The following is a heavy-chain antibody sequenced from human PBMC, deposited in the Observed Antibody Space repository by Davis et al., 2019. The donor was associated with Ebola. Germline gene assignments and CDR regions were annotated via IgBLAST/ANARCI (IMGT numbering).Heavy chain of an antibody. CDR2: INPHNGNT. CDR1: GYTFTNYG. D-gene: IGHD1-1*01. CDR3: ARAQFPTTSDH. Sequence: ASVKISCKASGYTFTNYGLTWVRQAPGQGLEWMDWINPHNGNTNYAQNVQGRVTMTTDTSTTTAYMEVGSLRSDDTAVYYCARAQFPTTSDHWGQGTLVTVSS. J-gene: IGHJ4*02. V-gene: IGHV1-18*04.